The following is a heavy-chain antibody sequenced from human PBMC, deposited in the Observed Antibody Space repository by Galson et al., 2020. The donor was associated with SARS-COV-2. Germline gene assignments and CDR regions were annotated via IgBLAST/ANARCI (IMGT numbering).Heavy chain of an antibody. CDR1: GFSLSTSGMC. CDR3: ARTQGYTYYYGSGSSYYFDY. D-gene: IGHD3-10*01. CDR2: IDWDDDK. V-gene: IGHV2-70*01. J-gene: IGHJ4*02. Sequence: SGPTLVKPTQTLTLTCTFSGFSLSTSGMCVSWIRQHPGKSLEWLALIDWDDDKYYSTSLKTRLTISKDTSKNQVVLTMTNMDPVDTATYYCARTQGYTYYYGSGSSYYFDYWGQGTLVTVSS.